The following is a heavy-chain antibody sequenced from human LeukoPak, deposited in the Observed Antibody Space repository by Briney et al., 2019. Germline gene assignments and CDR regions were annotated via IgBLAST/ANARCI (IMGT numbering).Heavy chain of an antibody. CDR2: ISYDGSNK. V-gene: IGHV3-30*18. J-gene: IGHJ6*02. D-gene: IGHD6-13*01. CDR3: AKTGSSWFYYGMDV. CDR1: GFTFSSYG. Sequence: GSLRLSCAASGFTFSSYGMHWVRQAPGKGLEWVAVISYDGSNKYYADSVKGRFTISRDNSKNTLYLQMNSLRAEDTAVYYCAKTGSSWFYYGMDVWGQGTTVTVSS.